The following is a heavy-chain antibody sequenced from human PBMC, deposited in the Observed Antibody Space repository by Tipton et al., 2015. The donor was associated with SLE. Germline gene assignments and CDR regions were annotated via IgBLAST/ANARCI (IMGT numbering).Heavy chain of an antibody. Sequence: SLRLSCAASGFTLSRYAMSWVRQAPGKGLEWVSAISGSGGSTYYADSVKGRFTISRDNSKITLYLQMNSLRAEDTAVYYCAKDASSGWFWYFDYWGQGTLVTVSS. CDR2: ISGSGGST. CDR3: AKDASSGWFWYFDY. J-gene: IGHJ4*02. V-gene: IGHV3-23*01. D-gene: IGHD6-19*01. CDR1: GFTLSRYA.